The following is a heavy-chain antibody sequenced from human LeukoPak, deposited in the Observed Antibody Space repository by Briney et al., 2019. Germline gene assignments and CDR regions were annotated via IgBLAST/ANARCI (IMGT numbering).Heavy chain of an antibody. Sequence: SETLSLTCTVSGGSISSTSYFWGWIRQPPGKGLEWIGSIYYSGSTNYNPSLKSPVTMSVDTPKNQFSLKLTSATAADTAVYYCARQSIAARGYYYYMDVWGKGTTVTVSS. CDR1: GGSISSTSYF. J-gene: IGHJ6*03. V-gene: IGHV4-39*01. CDR2: IYYSGST. D-gene: IGHD6-6*01. CDR3: ARQSIAARGYYYYMDV.